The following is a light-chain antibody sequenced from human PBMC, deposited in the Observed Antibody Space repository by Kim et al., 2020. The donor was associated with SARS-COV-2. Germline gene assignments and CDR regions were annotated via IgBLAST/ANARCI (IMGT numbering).Light chain of an antibody. J-gene: IGKJ4*01. V-gene: IGKV1-27*01. CDR1: QGITKS. CDR3: QQYKSAPPT. CDR2: AAA. Sequence: ASVGDRVTISCRASQGITKSLAWYQQKPGQVPELLIYAAATLLAGVPSRFSGSGSGTDFTLTISSLQPGDVATYYCQQYKSAPPTFGGGTKVDIK.